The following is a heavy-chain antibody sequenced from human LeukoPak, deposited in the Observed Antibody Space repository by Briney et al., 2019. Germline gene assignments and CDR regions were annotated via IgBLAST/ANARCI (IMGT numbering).Heavy chain of an antibody. Sequence: GGSLRLSCAASGFTFSSYAMSWVRQAPEKGLEWVSAISGSGGSTYYADSVKGRFTISRDNSKNTLYLQMNSLRAEDTAVYYCAKPSYYYDSSGRRKRDYYHYYMDVWGKGTTVTVSS. CDR3: AKPSYYYDSSGRRKRDYYHYYMDV. J-gene: IGHJ6*03. V-gene: IGHV3-23*01. CDR1: GFTFSSYA. D-gene: IGHD3-22*01. CDR2: ISGSGGST.